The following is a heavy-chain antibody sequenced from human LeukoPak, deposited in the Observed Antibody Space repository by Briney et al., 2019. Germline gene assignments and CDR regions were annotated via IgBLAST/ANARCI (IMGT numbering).Heavy chain of an antibody. J-gene: IGHJ4*02. Sequence: ASVKVSCKASGYTFSAYYMHWVRQAPGQGLEWMAWINPNSGGTNYAQKFQGRVTMTRDTSISTAYMELSRLRSDDTAVYYCARVLDQHGELYWQWLVHRGRSGYYFDYWGQGTLVTVSS. CDR1: GYTFSAYY. V-gene: IGHV1-2*02. D-gene: IGHD6-19*01. CDR2: INPNSGGT. CDR3: ARVLDQHGELYWQWLVHRGRSGYYFDY.